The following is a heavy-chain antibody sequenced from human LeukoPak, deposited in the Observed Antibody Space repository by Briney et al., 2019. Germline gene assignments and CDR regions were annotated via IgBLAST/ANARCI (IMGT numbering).Heavy chain of an antibody. Sequence: SETLSLTCTVSGGSISSYYWSWIRQPAGKGLEWIGRIYSTGSTNYNPSLKSRVTMSVDTSKNQFSLRLRSVTAADTAVYYCARQIASAGTAGFDFWGQGALVTVSP. CDR3: ARQIASAGTAGFDF. J-gene: IGHJ4*02. D-gene: IGHD6-13*01. V-gene: IGHV4-4*07. CDR1: GGSISSYY. CDR2: IYSTGST.